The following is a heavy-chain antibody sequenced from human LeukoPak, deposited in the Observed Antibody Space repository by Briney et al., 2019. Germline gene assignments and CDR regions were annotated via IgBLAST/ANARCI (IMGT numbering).Heavy chain of an antibody. CDR1: GYTFTSYG. D-gene: IGHD6-13*01. CDR2: ISAYNGNT. Sequence: ASVKVSCKASGYTFTSYGISWVRQAPGQGLEWMGWISAYNGNTNYAQKLQGRVTMTTDTSTSTAYMELRSLRSDDTAVYYCARDDSSSWYPLRAFDIWGQGTMVTVSS. V-gene: IGHV1-18*01. CDR3: ARDDSSSWYPLRAFDI. J-gene: IGHJ3*02.